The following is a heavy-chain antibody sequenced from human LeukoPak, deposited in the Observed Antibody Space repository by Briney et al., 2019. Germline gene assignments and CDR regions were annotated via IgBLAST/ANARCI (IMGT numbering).Heavy chain of an antibody. J-gene: IGHJ3*02. CDR2: ISSSSSTI. V-gene: IGHV3-48*04. CDR1: GFTFSSYS. Sequence: GGSLRLSCAASGFTFSSYSMNWVRQAPGKGLEWVSYISSSSSTIYYADSVKGRFTISRDNAKNSLYLQMNSLRAEDTAVYYCARESGGDLGEAFDIWGQGTMVTVSS. CDR3: ARESGGDLGEAFDI. D-gene: IGHD1-26*01.